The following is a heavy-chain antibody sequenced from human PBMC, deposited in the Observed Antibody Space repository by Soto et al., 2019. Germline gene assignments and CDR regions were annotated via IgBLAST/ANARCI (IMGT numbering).Heavy chain of an antibody. CDR1: GGSISSGGYY. D-gene: IGHD3-3*01. J-gene: IGHJ5*02. V-gene: IGHV4-31*03. CDR2: IYYSGST. CDR3: AREYYYFWSGYLAPRAVDP. Sequence: PSETLSLTCTVSGGSISSGGYYWSWIRQHPGKGLEWIGYIYYSGSTYYNPSLKSRVTISVDTSKNQFSLKLSSVTAADTAVYYCAREYYYFWSGYLAPRAVDPWGQGTLVTVSS.